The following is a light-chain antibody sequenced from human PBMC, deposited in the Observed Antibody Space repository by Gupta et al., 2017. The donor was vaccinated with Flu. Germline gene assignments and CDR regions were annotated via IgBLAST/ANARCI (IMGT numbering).Light chain of an antibody. J-gene: IGLJ2*01. CDR1: SSDVGAYHS. CDR2: DVS. Sequence: QSALTQPPSASGSPGQSVTISCRGPSSDVGAYHSVSWYQHHPCKAPKLMIYDVSKRPSGVPDRFSGSKSGNTASLTVSGLQTEDEADYYCSSYAGSNNFKVFGGGTKLTVL. V-gene: IGLV2-8*01. CDR3: SSYAGSNNFKV.